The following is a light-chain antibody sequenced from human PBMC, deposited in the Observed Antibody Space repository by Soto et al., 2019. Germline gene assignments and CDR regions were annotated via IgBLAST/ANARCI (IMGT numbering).Light chain of an antibody. CDR2: DVN. Sequence: QSALTQPASVSGSPGQSITISCTGTRSDIGAYNFVSWYQHHPGEVPKLILYDVNVRPSGVSNRFSGSKSGNTASLTISGLQAEDEADYYCTSWTTISTMVFGGGTKLTVL. CDR3: TSWTTISTMV. J-gene: IGLJ2*01. CDR1: RSDIGAYNF. V-gene: IGLV2-14*03.